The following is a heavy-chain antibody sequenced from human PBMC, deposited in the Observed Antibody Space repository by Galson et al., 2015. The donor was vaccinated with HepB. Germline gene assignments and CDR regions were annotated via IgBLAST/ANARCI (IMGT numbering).Heavy chain of an antibody. V-gene: IGHV3-30*04. J-gene: IGHJ6*02. CDR2: ISYDGSNK. CDR1: GFTFSSYA. CDR3: ARGGSKYGDYTMSALILPNRYYYYYGMDV. D-gene: IGHD4-17*01. Sequence: SLRLSCAASGFTFSSYAMHWVRQAPGKGLEWVAVISYDGSNKYYADSVKGRFTISRDNSKNTLYLQMNSLRAEDTAVYYCARGGSKYGDYTMSALILPNRYYYYYGMDVWGQGTTVTVSS.